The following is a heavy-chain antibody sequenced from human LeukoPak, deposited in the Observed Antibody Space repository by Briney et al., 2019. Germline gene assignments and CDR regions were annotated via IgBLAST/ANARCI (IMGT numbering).Heavy chain of an antibody. CDR3: ASNYYYYYGMDV. Sequence: SGGSLRLSCAASGFTFSSYSMNWVRQAPEKGLEWVSSISSSSSYIYYADSVKGRFTISRDNAKNSLYLQMNSLRAEDTAVYYCASNYYYYYGMDVWGKGTTVTVSS. J-gene: IGHJ6*04. CDR1: GFTFSSYS. V-gene: IGHV3-21*01. CDR2: ISSSSSYI.